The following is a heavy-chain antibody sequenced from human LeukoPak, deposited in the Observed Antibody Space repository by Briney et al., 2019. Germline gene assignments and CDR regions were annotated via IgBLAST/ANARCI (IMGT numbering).Heavy chain of an antibody. J-gene: IGHJ3*02. CDR3: ARDKRRPYCSGGSCSLPGDAFDI. V-gene: IGHV3-48*03. CDR1: GFTFSSYE. D-gene: IGHD2-15*01. Sequence: PGGSLRLSCAASGFTFSSYEMNWVRQAPGKGLEWVSYISTRGSTKFYAASVKGRFTISRDNAKNSLYLQMNSLRPGDTAVYYCARDKRRPYCSGGSCSLPGDAFDIWGQGTMVTVSS. CDR2: ISTRGSTK.